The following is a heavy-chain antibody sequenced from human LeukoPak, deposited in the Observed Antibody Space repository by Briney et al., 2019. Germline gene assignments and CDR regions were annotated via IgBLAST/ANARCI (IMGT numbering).Heavy chain of an antibody. D-gene: IGHD6-19*01. J-gene: IGHJ4*02. Sequence: SETLSLTCTVSGGSVSSGSYYWSWIRQPPGKGLEWIGYIYYSGSTSYNPSLKSRVTISVDTSKNQFSLKLSSVTAADTAVYYCARSGWSYRSFDYWGQGTLVTVSS. V-gene: IGHV4-61*01. CDR3: ARSGWSYRSFDY. CDR1: GGSVSSGSYY. CDR2: IYYSGST.